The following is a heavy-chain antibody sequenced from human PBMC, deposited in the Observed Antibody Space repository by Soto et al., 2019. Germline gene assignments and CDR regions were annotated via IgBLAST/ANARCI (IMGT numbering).Heavy chain of an antibody. CDR2: IYYSGST. Sequence: SETLSLTCTVSGGSISSYYWSWIRQPPGKGLEWIGYIYYSGSTNYNPSLKSRVTISVDTSKNQFSLKLSSLTAADTAVYYCARSGSGSSLVRIDYWGQGTLVTVSS. J-gene: IGHJ4*02. CDR3: ARSGSGSSLVRIDY. CDR1: GGSISSYY. D-gene: IGHD6-6*01. V-gene: IGHV4-59*01.